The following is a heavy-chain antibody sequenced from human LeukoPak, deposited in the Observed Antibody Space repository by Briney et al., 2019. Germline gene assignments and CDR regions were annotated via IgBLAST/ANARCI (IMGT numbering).Heavy chain of an antibody. Sequence: ASVKVSCKASGGTFSSYAISWVRQAPGQGLEWMGGIIPIFGTANYAQKFQGRVTITTDESTSTAYMELSSLRSEDTAVYYCAREDGCSSTSRHSYFDYWGQGTLVTVSS. D-gene: IGHD2-2*02. J-gene: IGHJ4*02. CDR1: GGTFSSYA. V-gene: IGHV1-69*05. CDR2: IIPIFGTA. CDR3: AREDGCSSTSRHSYFDY.